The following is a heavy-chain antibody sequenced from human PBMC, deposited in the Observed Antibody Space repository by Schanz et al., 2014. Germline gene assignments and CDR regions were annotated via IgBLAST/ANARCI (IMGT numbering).Heavy chain of an antibody. J-gene: IGHJ3*02. CDR1: NVSISSYY. Sequence: QVQLQESGPGLVKPSETLSLTCTVSNVSISSYYWSWIRQPPGKGLEWIGYIHYSGTTNYKASLKSRINISPPTSQTQFSVNLTSVTSAGTAVYYCARARGWELQSNAFDIWGPGTMVTVSS. D-gene: IGHD1-26*01. V-gene: IGHV4-59*01. CDR3: ARARGWELQSNAFDI. CDR2: IHYSGTT.